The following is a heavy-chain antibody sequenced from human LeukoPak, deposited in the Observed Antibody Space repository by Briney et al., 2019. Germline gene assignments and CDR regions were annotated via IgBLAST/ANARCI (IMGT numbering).Heavy chain of an antibody. CDR3: ARNYDYVWRGGYFDY. Sequence: SETLSLTCAVYGGSFSGYYWSWIRQPPGKGLEWIGEINHSGSTSYNPSLKSRVTISGDTSQNQFSLKLSSVTDADTAVYYCARNYDYVWRGGYFDYWGQGTLVTVSS. CDR2: INHSGST. V-gene: IGHV4-34*01. D-gene: IGHD3-16*01. CDR1: GGSFSGYY. J-gene: IGHJ4*02.